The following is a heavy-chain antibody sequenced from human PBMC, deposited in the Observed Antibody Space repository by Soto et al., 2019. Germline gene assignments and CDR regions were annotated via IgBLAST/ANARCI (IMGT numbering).Heavy chain of an antibody. CDR3: ARGAGLRYFDWLSRYYYGMDV. J-gene: IGHJ6*02. CDR1: GGSFSGYY. V-gene: IGHV4-34*01. D-gene: IGHD3-9*01. CDR2: INHSGST. Sequence: SETLSLTCAVYGGSFSGYYWSWIRQPPGKGLEWIGEINHSGSTNYNPSLKSRVTISVDTSKNQFSLKLSSVTAADTAVYYCARGAGLRYFDWLSRYYYGMDVWGQGTTVTVSS.